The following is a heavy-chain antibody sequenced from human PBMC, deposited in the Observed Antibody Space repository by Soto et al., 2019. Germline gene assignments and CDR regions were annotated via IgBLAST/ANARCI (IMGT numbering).Heavy chain of an antibody. Sequence: QVQLQESGPELVQPSETLSLTCTVSGGTITGYYWSWIRQHPGKGPEWIGNIHYSGSTNYNPSLKSRVTISVDTSKNQFSLRLSSVTAAETAVYYCARHSYYSIPLRFDPWGQGTLVTVSS. CDR2: IHYSGST. J-gene: IGHJ5*02. D-gene: IGHD4-4*01. CDR1: GGTITGYY. CDR3: ARHSYYSIPLRFDP. V-gene: IGHV4-59*08.